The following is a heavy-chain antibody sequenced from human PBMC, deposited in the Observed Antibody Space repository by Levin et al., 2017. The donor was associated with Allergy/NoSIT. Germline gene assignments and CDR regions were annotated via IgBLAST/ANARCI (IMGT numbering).Heavy chain of an antibody. CDR3: AKGVGIGDIGYYYYYGMDV. D-gene: IGHD3-10*01. J-gene: IGHJ6*02. V-gene: IGHV3-23*01. CDR2: LTSSGGTT. CDR1: GFTFSNFA. Sequence: HAGGSLRLSCTASGFTFSNFALTWVRQAPWKGLEWVSALTSSGGTTYYADSVKGRFTISRDNSKNTLYLQMNGLRVEDTAVYYCAKGVGIGDIGYYYYYGMDVWGQGTTVTVSS.